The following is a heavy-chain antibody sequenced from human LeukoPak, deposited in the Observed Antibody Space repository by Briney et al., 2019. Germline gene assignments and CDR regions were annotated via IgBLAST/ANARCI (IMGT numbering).Heavy chain of an antibody. CDR2: ISSGSSTI. D-gene: IGHD2-15*01. Sequence: GGSLRLSCVASGFNFGAYNMNWVRQAPGKGLEWISYISSGSSTIHYADSVKGRFAISRDNAKNSLSLQMDSLRTEDTAVYYCARRYCSGGTCYFDYWGQGTLVTVSS. CDR1: GFNFGAYN. J-gene: IGHJ4*02. V-gene: IGHV3-48*04. CDR3: ARRYCSGGTCYFDY.